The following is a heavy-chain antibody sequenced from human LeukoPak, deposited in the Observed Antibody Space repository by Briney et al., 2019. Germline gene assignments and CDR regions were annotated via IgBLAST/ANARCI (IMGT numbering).Heavy chain of an antibody. CDR2: ISYDGSNK. CDR1: GFTFSSYG. CDR3: TRHGLAGDYGGNWGASDY. J-gene: IGHJ4*02. D-gene: IGHD4-23*01. Sequence: GGSLRLSCAASGFTFSSYGMHWVRQAPGKGLEWVAVISYDGSNKYYADSVKGRFTISRDNSKNTLYLQMNSLKTEDTAVYYCTRHGLAGDYGGNWGASDYWGQGTLVTVSS. V-gene: IGHV3-30*03.